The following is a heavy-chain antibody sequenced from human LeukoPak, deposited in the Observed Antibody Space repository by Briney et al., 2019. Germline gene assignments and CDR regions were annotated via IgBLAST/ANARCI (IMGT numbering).Heavy chain of an antibody. V-gene: IGHV3-30*18. CDR1: GFTFSSAG. J-gene: IGHJ4*02. CDR3: AKGRDSWSNKIDY. Sequence: PGGSLRISCAASGFTFSSAGRYLGRQAPGKVLEWVAVISYHGSNKYYADSVRGRFTICRDNSKNTLYLQMNSLRGEDTAVYYCAKGRDSWSNKIDYWGQGTLVTVSS. CDR2: ISYHGSNK. D-gene: IGHD3-3*01.